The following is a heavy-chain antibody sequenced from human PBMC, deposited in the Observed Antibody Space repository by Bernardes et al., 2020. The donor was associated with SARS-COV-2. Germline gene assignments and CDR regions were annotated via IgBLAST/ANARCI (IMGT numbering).Heavy chain of an antibody. CDR3: SKNAKYSSSSMEV. CDR1: GFILSNYW. J-gene: IGHJ6*02. D-gene: IGHD6-6*01. Sequence: GGSLRLSCEASGFILSNYWMHWVRQVPGKGLVWVSRIGDGATTYADSVKGRFTISRDKAKNTLHLQMNSLRAEDTAVYYCSKNAKYSSSSMEVWGQGTTVTVS. V-gene: IGHV3-74*01. CDR2: IGDGAT.